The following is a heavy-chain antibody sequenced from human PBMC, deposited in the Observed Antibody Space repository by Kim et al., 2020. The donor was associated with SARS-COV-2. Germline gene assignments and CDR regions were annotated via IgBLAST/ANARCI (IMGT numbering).Heavy chain of an antibody. CDR2: ISYDGSNK. Sequence: GGSLRLSCAASGFTFSTYAMHWVRQAPGKGLEWVAVISYDGSNKYYADSVKGRFTISRDNSKNTLYLQMNSLRAEDTAVYYCARDQGIMVRGVSGWFDP. CDR3: ARDQGIMVRGVSGWFDP. J-gene: IGHJ5*02. D-gene: IGHD3-10*01. CDR1: GFTFSTYA. V-gene: IGHV3-30*04.